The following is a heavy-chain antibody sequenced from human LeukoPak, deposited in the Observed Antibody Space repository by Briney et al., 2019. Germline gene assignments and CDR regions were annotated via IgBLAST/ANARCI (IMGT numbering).Heavy chain of an antibody. V-gene: IGHV1-2*02. CDR2: INPNSGGT. D-gene: IGHD5-18*01. CDR1: GYTVTGYY. Sequence: ASVKVSCKASGYTVTGYYMHWVRQAPGQGLEWMGWINPNSGGTNYAQKFQGRVTMTRDTSISTAYMELSRLRSDDTAVYYCAXXRWVATALFFDYWGQGTLVTVSS. J-gene: IGHJ4*02. CDR3: AXXRWVATALFFDY.